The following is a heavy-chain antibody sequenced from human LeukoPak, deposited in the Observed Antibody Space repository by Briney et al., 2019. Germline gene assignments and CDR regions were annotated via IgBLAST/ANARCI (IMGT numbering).Heavy chain of an antibody. J-gene: IGHJ4*02. D-gene: IGHD1-26*01. CDR1: GGSISSGSYY. V-gene: IGHV4-61*02. CDR2: IYTSGST. Sequence: SETLSLTCTVSGGSISSGSYYWSWIRQPAGKGLEWIGRIYTSGSTNYNPSLKSRVTISLDPSKNQFSLKLSSVTAADTAVYYCARVGGSRGYWGQGTLVTVSS. CDR3: ARVGGSRGY.